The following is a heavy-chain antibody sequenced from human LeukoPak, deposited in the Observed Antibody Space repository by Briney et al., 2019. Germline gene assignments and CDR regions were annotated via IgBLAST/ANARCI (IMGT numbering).Heavy chain of an antibody. D-gene: IGHD4-23*01. J-gene: IGHJ4*02. CDR2: INPSGGST. V-gene: IGHV1-46*01. CDR1: GYTFTSYY. Sequence: ASVKVSCKASGYTFTSYYMHWVRQAPGQGLEWMGIINPSGGSTSYAQKFQGRVTMTRDMSTSTVYTELSSLRSEDTAVYYCAREDYGGTFDYWGQGTLVTVSS. CDR3: AREDYGGTFDY.